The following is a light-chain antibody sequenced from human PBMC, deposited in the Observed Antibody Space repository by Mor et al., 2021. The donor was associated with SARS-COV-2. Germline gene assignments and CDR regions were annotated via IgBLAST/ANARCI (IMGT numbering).Light chain of an antibody. CDR3: QQLNSYPLT. Sequence: TCRASQHIRHWFHWYQQKTGKAPKLLISKASDLDSGVPSRFSGIGSGTEFTLTISSLQPEDFATYYCQQLNSYPLTFGPGTKV. V-gene: IGKV1-5*03. CDR1: QHIRHW. J-gene: IGKJ3*01. CDR2: KAS.